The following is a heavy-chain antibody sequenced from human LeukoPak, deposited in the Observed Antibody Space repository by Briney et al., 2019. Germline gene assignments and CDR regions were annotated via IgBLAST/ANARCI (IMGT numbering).Heavy chain of an antibody. D-gene: IGHD6-19*01. J-gene: IGHJ4*02. Sequence: SETLSLTCTVSGGSMSPYHWGWIRQPPGKGLEWTGYIYYSGSTNYNPSLKGRVTISVDTSKNQFSLKLSSVTAADTAIYYCARAVSGRFDYWGQGTLVTVSS. CDR2: IYYSGST. V-gene: IGHV4-59*08. CDR1: GGSMSPYH. CDR3: ARAVSGRFDY.